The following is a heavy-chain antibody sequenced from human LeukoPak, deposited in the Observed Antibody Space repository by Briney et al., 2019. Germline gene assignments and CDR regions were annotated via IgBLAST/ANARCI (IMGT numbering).Heavy chain of an antibody. CDR2: ISYDGSNK. V-gene: IGHV3-30*18. Sequence: GGSLRLSCAASGFTFSSYGMHWVRQAPGKGLEWVGVISYDGSNKYYVDSVKGRFTISRDNSKNTLYLQMNSLRAEDTAVYYCAKEGGYYSYYFDYWGQGTLVTVSS. CDR1: GFTFSSYG. CDR3: AKEGGYYSYYFDY. D-gene: IGHD3-22*01. J-gene: IGHJ4*02.